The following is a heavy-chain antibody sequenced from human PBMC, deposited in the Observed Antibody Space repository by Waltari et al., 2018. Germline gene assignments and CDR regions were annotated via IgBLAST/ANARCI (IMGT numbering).Heavy chain of an antibody. CDR3: ATTYCSGGSCDTDAFDI. CDR1: GGSISSSSYY. CDR2: IYYSGST. Sequence: QLQLQESGPGLVKPSETLSLTCTVSGGSISSSSYYWGWIRQPPGKGLGWIGSIYYSGSTYYNPSLKSRVTISVDTSKNQFSLKLSSVTAADTAVYYCATTYCSGGSCDTDAFDIWGQGTMVTVSS. D-gene: IGHD2-15*01. J-gene: IGHJ3*02. V-gene: IGHV4-39*01.